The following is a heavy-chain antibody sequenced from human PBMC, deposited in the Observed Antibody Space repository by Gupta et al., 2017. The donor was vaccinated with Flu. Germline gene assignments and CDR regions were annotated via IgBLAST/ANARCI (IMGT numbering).Heavy chain of an antibody. CDR3: ARDPTGRIAAELIY. Sequence: QAPGQGLEWMGGIIPIFGTANYAQKFQGRVTITADESTSTAYMELSSLRSEDTAVYYCARDPTGRIAAELIYWGQGTLVTVSS. J-gene: IGHJ4*02. D-gene: IGHD6-13*01. CDR2: IIPIFGTA. V-gene: IGHV1-69*01.